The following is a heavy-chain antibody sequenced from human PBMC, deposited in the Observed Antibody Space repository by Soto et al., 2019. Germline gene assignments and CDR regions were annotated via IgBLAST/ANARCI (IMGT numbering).Heavy chain of an antibody. V-gene: IGHV5-51*01. D-gene: IGHD3-16*01. CDR1: GYTFTTYW. CDR2: IYPGNSDT. CDR3: ARHDNYAY. J-gene: IGHJ4*02. Sequence: GESLKISCKASGYTFTTYWIGWVRQMPGKGLECMGIIYPGNSDTRYSPSFQGQVTISADESISTVYLQWSSLKASDTAMYYCARHDNYAYWGQGTLVTVSS.